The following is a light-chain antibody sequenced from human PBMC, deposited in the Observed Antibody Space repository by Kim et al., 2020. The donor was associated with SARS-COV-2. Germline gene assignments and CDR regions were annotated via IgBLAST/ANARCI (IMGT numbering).Light chain of an antibody. Sequence: QSVLTQPTSASGTPGQRVAISCSGSSSNIGSNYVYWYQQLPGTAPKLLIYRNNQRPSGVPDRFSGSKSGTSASLAISGLRSEDEADYYCAAWDDSLSGLVFGGGTQLTVL. CDR3: AAWDDSLSGLV. J-gene: IGLJ2*01. CDR1: SSNIGSNY. V-gene: IGLV1-47*01. CDR2: RNN.